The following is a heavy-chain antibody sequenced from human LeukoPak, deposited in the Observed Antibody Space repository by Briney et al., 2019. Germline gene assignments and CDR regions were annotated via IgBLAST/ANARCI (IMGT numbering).Heavy chain of an antibody. CDR3: ASSDSSGYPVQH. CDR1: GFTVSAYA. J-gene: IGHJ1*01. D-gene: IGHD3-22*01. CDR2: IYDDNT. Sequence: GGSLRLSCAASGFTVSAYAMAWVRQAPGKGLEWVSTIYDDNTYYADSVKGRFTIFRDNSKNTLYLQMNSLRAEDTAVYYCASSDSSGYPVQHWGQGTLVTVSS. V-gene: IGHV3-66*01.